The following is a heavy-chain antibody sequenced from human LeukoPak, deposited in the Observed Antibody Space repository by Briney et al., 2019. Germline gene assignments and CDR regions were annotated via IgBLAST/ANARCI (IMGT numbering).Heavy chain of an antibody. CDR3: TRGQTTYYDY. CDR2: IWSDGSHK. J-gene: IGHJ4*02. V-gene: IGHV3-33*08. CDR1: GFIFTTYG. Sequence: GTSLRLSCAATGFIFTTYGFHWVRQAPGKGLEWVAVIWSDGSHKFYTDSVEGRFTISRDNSENTLYLQMSSLRVEDTAVYYCTRGQTTYYDYWGQGTLVTVSS. D-gene: IGHD1-7*01.